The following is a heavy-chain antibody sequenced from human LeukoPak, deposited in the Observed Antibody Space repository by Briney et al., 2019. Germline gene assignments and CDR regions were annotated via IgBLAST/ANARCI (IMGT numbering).Heavy chain of an antibody. D-gene: IGHD1-26*01. CDR2: MHSVGTT. CDR3: ARDGSSGRGYYYYYGMDV. V-gene: IGHV3-53*01. CDR1: GFTVNTNY. Sequence: PGGSLRLSCAASGFTVNTNYMSWVRQATGKGLEWVSIMHSVGTTYYADSVKGRFTFSRDNSKNTLYLQMNNLRAEDTAVYYCARDGSSGRGYYYYYGMDVWGEGTTVTVSS. J-gene: IGHJ6*04.